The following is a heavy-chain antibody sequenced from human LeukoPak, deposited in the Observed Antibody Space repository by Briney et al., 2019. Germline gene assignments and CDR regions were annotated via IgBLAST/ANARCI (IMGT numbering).Heavy chain of an antibody. CDR2: ISGGGGGT. CDR3: ANVRYKYGKDY. D-gene: IGHD5-18*01. V-gene: IGHV3-23*01. Sequence: GGSLRLSCAASGFTFSSYAMSWVRQAPGKGLEWVSGISGGGGGTYYVDSVKGHFTISRDNSKNTLYLQMNSLRAEDTAVYYCANVRYKYGKDYWGQGTLVTVSS. CDR1: GFTFSSYA. J-gene: IGHJ4*02.